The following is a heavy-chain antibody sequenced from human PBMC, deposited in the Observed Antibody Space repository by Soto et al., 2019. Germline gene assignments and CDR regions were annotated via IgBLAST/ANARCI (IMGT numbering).Heavy chain of an antibody. Sequence: SETLSLTCAVSSGSIDTTNWWSWVRQPPGKGLEWIGEIFHSGNTYYNPSLASRVTISVDTSKNQFSLNLRSVTAADTAGYYCARRTWGMDVWGQGTTVTVSS. D-gene: IGHD2-8*01. CDR1: SGSIDTTNW. CDR3: ARRTWGMDV. CDR2: IFHSGNT. V-gene: IGHV4-4*02. J-gene: IGHJ6*02.